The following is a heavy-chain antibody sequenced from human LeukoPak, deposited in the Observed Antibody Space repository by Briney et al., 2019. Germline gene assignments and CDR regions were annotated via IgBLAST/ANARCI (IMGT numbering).Heavy chain of an antibody. CDR3: ARPDLMRELRFDP. V-gene: IGHV3-48*04. CDR1: GFTFSSCS. Sequence: GGSLRLSCAVSGFTFSSCSMNWVRQAPGKGLEWVSYISSSGGTIYYADSVKGRFTISRDNAKDTLYLQMNSLRAEDTAVYYCARPDLMRELRFDPWGQGTLVTVSS. CDR2: ISSSGGTI. J-gene: IGHJ5*02. D-gene: IGHD1-7*01.